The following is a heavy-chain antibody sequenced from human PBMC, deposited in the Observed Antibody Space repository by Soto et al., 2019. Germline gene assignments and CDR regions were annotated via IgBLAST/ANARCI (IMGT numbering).Heavy chain of an antibody. CDR3: ARVIRVRGVIITSGDWFDP. Sequence: QVQLQESGPGLVKPSQTLSLTCTVSGGSISSGGYYWSWNRQHPGKGLEWIGYIYYSGSTHYNPSLKSRVTISVDTSKNQFSLKLSSVTAADTAVYYCARVIRVRGVIITSGDWFDPWGQGTLVTVSS. V-gene: IGHV4-31*03. CDR2: IYYSGST. J-gene: IGHJ5*02. D-gene: IGHD3-10*01. CDR1: GGSISSGGYY.